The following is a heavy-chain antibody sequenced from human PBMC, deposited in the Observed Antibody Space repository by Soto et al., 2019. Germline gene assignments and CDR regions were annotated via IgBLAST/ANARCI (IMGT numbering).Heavy chain of an antibody. V-gene: IGHV4-30-4*01. J-gene: IGHJ5*02. D-gene: IGHD6-13*01. Sequence: LSLTCTVSGGSISSGDYYWSWIRQPPGKGLEWIGYIYYSGSTYYNPSLKSRVTISVDTSKNQFSLKLSSVTAADTAVYYCARGAAAAGNWFDPWGQGTLVTVSS. CDR1: GGSISSGDYY. CDR2: IYYSGST. CDR3: ARGAAAAGNWFDP.